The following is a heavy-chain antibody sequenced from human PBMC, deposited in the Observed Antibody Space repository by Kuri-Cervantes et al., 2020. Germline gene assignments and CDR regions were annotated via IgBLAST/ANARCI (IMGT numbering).Heavy chain of an antibody. CDR2: ISAYNGNT. D-gene: IGHD3-3*01. CDR3: ARGPGFGVVIMPTHYMDV. Sequence: ASVKVSCKASGYTFTSYAMHWVRQAPGQGLEWMGWISAYNGNTNYAQKLQGRVTMTTDTSTSTAYMELRSLRSDDTAVYYCARGPGFGVVIMPTHYMDVWGKGTTVTVSS. V-gene: IGHV1-18*01. CDR1: GYTFTSYA. J-gene: IGHJ6*03.